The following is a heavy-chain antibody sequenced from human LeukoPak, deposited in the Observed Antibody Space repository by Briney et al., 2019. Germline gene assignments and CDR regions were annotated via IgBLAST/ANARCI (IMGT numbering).Heavy chain of an antibody. J-gene: IGHJ6*03. CDR2: IKSKVDGGTT. Sequence: SGGSLRLSCAASRFTFRDAWMSCVRHAPGEGREWVGRIKSKVDGGTTDYAAPVKGRFTISRDDSKNTLYLQMNSLKIEDTAVYYCTTVIVEWSQGDYMDVWGKGTTVTVPS. D-gene: IGHD3-3*01. CDR3: TTVIVEWSQGDYMDV. CDR1: RFTFRDAW. V-gene: IGHV3-15*01.